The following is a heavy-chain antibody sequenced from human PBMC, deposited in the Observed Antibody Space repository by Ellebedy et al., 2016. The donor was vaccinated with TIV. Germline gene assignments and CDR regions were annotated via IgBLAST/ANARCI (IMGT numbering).Heavy chain of an antibody. CDR3: VKDRGDIIRDFDY. Sequence: PGGSLRLSCSASGFTSSHYAMHWVRQAPGKGLAYVSAINNNGGNTYYADSVKGRFTISRDSSKNTLYLQMSSLRPEDTAMYYCVKDRGDIIRDFDYWGQGTLVTVSS. V-gene: IGHV3-64D*06. CDR1: GFTSSHYA. CDR2: INNNGGNT. J-gene: IGHJ4*02. D-gene: IGHD2-21*02.